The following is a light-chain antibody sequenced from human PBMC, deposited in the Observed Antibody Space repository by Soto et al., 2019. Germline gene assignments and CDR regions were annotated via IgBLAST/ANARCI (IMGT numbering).Light chain of an antibody. CDR1: QYVGTR. CDR2: YTS. J-gene: IGKJ1*01. V-gene: IGKV3-11*01. CDR3: HQRQSWPRT. Sequence: EIVLTQSPATLSSSPGETATLSCRASQYVGTRLAWYQHKPGQAPMLLIYYTSNRATGIPARFSGSGSGTDFTPTISSLAPKDFAIYYCHQRQSWPRTFGQGTKVEIK.